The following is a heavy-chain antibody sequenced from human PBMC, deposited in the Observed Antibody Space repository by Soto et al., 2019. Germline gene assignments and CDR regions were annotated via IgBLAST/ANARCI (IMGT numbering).Heavy chain of an antibody. CDR2: INRDGSST. D-gene: IGHD3-3*01. Sequence: PGGSLRLSCAASGFTFSSYWMRWVRQAPGKGLVWVSRINRDGSSTSYADSVKGRFTISRDNAKNTLYLQMTSLSADDTAVYYCAKDPPHYDFWCGYYVAYGMDVWGQGTTVTVSS. CDR3: AKDPPHYDFWCGYYVAYGMDV. V-gene: IGHV3-74*01. CDR1: GFTFSSYW. J-gene: IGHJ6*02.